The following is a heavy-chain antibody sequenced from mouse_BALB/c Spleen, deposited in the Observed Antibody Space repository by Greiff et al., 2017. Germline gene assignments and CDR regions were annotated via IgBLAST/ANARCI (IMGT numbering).Heavy chain of an antibody. CDR1: GYTFTDYT. CDR2: INPNNGGT. Sequence: VQLKESGPELVKPGASVKISCKTSGYTFTDYTMHWVKQSHGKSLEWIGGINPNNGGTSYNQKFKGKATLTVDKSSSTAYMELRSLTSEDSAVYYCARRDYGSFYAMDYWGQGTSVTVSS. D-gene: IGHD1-1*01. J-gene: IGHJ4*01. V-gene: IGHV1-18*01. CDR3: ARRDYGSFYAMDY.